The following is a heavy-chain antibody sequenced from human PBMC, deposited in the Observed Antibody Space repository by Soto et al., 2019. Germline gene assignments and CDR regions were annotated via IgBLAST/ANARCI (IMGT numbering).Heavy chain of an antibody. J-gene: IGHJ6*02. CDR1: GFTFTSFY. CDR3: AILYYYDSGDYYSNYQYYGMDV. D-gene: IGHD3-22*01. CDR2: MHPYGGST. Sequence: ASVKVSCKASGFTFTSFYMHWVRQAPGQGPEWMGIMHPYGGSTGYAQKFQGRVTLTRDTSTRTDYMELSSLRSDDTAVYYCAILYYYDSGDYYSNYQYYGMDVWGHGTLVTVSS. V-gene: IGHV1-46*01.